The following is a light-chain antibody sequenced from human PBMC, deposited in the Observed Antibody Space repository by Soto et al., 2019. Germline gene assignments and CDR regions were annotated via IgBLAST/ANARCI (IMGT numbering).Light chain of an antibody. Sequence: DIQMTQSPSTLSASVGDRVTITCRASQTINTWLAWYQQKPGKAPKLLIYRASNLVSGVPSRFSGSGSGTEFTLTISSRQPDDFSIYYCQQYETYSGTFGPGTKVDI. CDR2: RAS. CDR1: QTINTW. J-gene: IGKJ3*01. V-gene: IGKV1-5*03. CDR3: QQYETYSGT.